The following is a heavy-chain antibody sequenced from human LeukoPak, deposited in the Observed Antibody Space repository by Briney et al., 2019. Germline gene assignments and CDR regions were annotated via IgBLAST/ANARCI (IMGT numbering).Heavy chain of an antibody. CDR2: ITGSGVDT. CDR3: AKGPMDSSNYLFDC. V-gene: IGHV3-23*01. Sequence: GGSLRLSCAASGFTFSSHAMSWVRQAPGKGLEWVSVITGSGVDTYYAGSVKGRFTISRDNSKNTLYVQMNSLGAEDTAIYYCAKGPMDSSNYLFDCWGQGTLVTVSS. D-gene: IGHD4-11*01. J-gene: IGHJ4*02. CDR1: GFTFSSHA.